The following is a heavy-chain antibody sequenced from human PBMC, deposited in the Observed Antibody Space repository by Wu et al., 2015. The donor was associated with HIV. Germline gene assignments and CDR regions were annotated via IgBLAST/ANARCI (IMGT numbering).Heavy chain of an antibody. Sequence: VQLVQSGAEVKKPGASVRISCKAYGFTFASYGFTWVRQAPGQGLQWMGWISAYDGNTDYAQSFQDRVTMTTDKLTDTVYMELRSLRYDDTAMYYCARDIVVFVVCYYTLDYWAEGTLITVSS. CDR2: ISAYDGNT. V-gene: IGHV1-18*01. CDR1: GFTFASYG. CDR3: ARDIVVFVVCYYTLDY. D-gene: IGHD2-15*01. J-gene: IGHJ4*02.